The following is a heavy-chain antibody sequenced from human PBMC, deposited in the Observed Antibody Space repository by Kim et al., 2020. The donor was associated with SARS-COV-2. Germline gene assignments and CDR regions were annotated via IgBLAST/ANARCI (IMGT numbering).Heavy chain of an antibody. CDR2: ST. CDR3: ASRGYSYEGY. V-gene: IGHV3-74*03. J-gene: IGHJ4*02. Sequence: STTYADSLKGRFTISRDNAKKPLYLQMNSLRAEDTAVYYCASRGYSYEGYWGQGTLVTVSS. D-gene: IGHD5-18*01.